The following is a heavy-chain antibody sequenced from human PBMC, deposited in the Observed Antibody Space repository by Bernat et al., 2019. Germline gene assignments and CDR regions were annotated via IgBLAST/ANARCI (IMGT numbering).Heavy chain of an antibody. D-gene: IGHD2-2*01. CDR2: IYYSGST. Sequence: QLQLQESGPGLVKPSETLSLTCTVSGGSISSSSYYWGWIRQPPGKGLEWIGSIYYSGSTYYNPSLKSRVTISVDTSKNQFSLKLSSVTAADTAVYYCARIVVVPAAMFGEVGLFDYWGQGTLVTVSS. J-gene: IGHJ4*02. CDR1: GGSISSSSYY. CDR3: ARIVVVPAAMFGEVGLFDY. V-gene: IGHV4-39*01.